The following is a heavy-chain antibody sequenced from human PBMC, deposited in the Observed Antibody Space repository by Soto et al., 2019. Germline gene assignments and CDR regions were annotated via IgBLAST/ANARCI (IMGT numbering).Heavy chain of an antibody. CDR2: IYYSGST. J-gene: IGHJ6*03. CDR3: ARDRGTGTTIIGPYYYYYYMDV. V-gene: IGHV4-59*01. Sequence: SETLSLTCTVSGGSISSYYWSWIRQPPGKGLEWIGYIYYSGSTNYNPSLKSRVTISVDTSKNQFSLKLSSVTAADTAVYYCARDRGTGTTIIGPYYYYYYMDVWGKGTTVTVS. D-gene: IGHD1-1*01. CDR1: GGSISSYY.